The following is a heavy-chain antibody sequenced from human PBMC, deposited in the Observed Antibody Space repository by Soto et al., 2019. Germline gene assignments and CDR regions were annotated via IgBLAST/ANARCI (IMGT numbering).Heavy chain of an antibody. CDR1: GFTFSNAW. V-gene: IGHV3-15*07. CDR2: IKSKTDGGTT. CDR3: TTQISAVTHYFDF. D-gene: IGHD4-17*01. J-gene: IGHJ4*02. Sequence: GGSLRLSCVASGFTFSNAWMNWVRQAPGKGLEWVGRIKSKTDGGTTDYAAPVKGRFTISRDDSKNTLYLQINSLKTEDTAVYYCTTQISAVTHYFDFWGQGSLVTGTS.